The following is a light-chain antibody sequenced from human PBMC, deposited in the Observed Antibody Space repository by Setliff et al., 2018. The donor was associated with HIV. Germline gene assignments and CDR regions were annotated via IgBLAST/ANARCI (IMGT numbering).Light chain of an antibody. V-gene: IGLV2-14*03. CDR1: SSDIGSSNF. CDR2: NVD. CDR3: SSYTSSLTYV. J-gene: IGLJ1*01. Sequence: QSALTQPXSVSGSPGQSITISCTGTSSDIGSSNFVSWYQQHPGKAPKVMIYNVDKRPSGVSNRFSGSKSGNTASLTISGLQTEDEADYYCSSYTSSLTYVFGTGTKVTVL.